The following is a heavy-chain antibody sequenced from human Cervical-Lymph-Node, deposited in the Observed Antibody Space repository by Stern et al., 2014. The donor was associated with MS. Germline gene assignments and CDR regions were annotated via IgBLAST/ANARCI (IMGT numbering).Heavy chain of an antibody. V-gene: IGHV3-30*18. J-gene: IGHJ4*02. CDR1: GFTLTTYG. CDR2: ISYDGRTK. Sequence: QVQLVESGGGVVQPGRSLRLSCAASGFTLTTYGMHWVRQAPGKGLEWVALISYDGRTKYYADSVKGRFTISRDTSKNTLYLQMSSLRAEDTAVYHCAKDFRYCTSGSCYPFLISDFWGQGTLVTVSS. CDR3: AKDFRYCTSGSCYPFLISDF. D-gene: IGHD2-15*01.